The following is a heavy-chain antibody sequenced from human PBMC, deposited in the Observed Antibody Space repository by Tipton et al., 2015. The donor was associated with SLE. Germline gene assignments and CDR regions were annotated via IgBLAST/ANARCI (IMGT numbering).Heavy chain of an antibody. Sequence: LRLSCTVSGGSIRSYYWSWIRQPPGKGLEWIGYIYYSGSTNYNPSLKSRVTLSVDTSKNQFSPKLSSVTAADTAVYYCARFIAVAGIAEYFQHWGQGTLVTVSS. V-gene: IGHV4-59*08. D-gene: IGHD6-19*01. CDR3: ARFIAVAGIAEYFQH. CDR1: GGSIRSYY. J-gene: IGHJ1*01. CDR2: IYYSGST.